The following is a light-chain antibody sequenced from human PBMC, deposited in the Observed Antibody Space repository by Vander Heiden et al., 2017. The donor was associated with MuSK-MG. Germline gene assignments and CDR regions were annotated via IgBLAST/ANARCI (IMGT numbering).Light chain of an antibody. CDR1: QSISSY. V-gene: IGKV1-39*01. Sequence: DIQMTQSPSALSASVGDRVTITCRASQSISSYLNWYQQKPGKAPKLLIYAASSLQSGVPSRFPRSGSGTDFTLTISSLQPEHFATYYCQQSDSTPRTFGQWTKVKLK. J-gene: IGKJ1*01. CDR2: AAS. CDR3: QQSDSTPRT.